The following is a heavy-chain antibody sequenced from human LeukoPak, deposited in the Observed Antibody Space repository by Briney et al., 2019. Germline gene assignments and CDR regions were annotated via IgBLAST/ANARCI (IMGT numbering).Heavy chain of an antibody. CDR2: INPNSGGT. J-gene: IGHJ6*02. CDR3: ARGARLNDYHGMDV. V-gene: IGHV1-2*02. D-gene: IGHD1-1*01. CDR1: GYIFTGYY. Sequence: ASVWVSCKASGYIFTGYYMHWVRQAPGQGLEWMGWINPNSGGTNYVQKFQGRVTMTRDTSISTAYLELSRLRSDDTAVYYCARGARLNDYHGMDVWVQGTTATVPS.